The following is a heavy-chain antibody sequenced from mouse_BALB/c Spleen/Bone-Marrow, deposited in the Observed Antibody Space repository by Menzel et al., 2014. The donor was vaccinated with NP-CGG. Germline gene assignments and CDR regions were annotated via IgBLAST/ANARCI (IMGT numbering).Heavy chain of an antibody. CDR2: INPSNGGT. V-gene: IGHV1-53*01. Sequence: VQLQQSGAGLVKPGASVKLSCKASGYTFTSYYMYWVKQRPGQGLEWIGEINPSNGGTNFNEKFKSKATLTVDKSSSTAYMQLGSLTSEDSAVYYCARGYGNSVAWFAYWGQGTLVTVSA. CDR3: ARGYGNSVAWFAY. J-gene: IGHJ3*01. D-gene: IGHD2-10*02. CDR1: GYTFTSYY.